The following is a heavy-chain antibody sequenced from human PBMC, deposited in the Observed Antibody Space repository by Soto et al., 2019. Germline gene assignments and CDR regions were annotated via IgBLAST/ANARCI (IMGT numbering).Heavy chain of an antibody. CDR3: ARGRRRLMVRGVIICNWFDP. D-gene: IGHD3-10*01. CDR2: MNPNSGNT. Sequence: EASVKVSCKASGYTFTSYDINWVRQATGQGLEWMGWMNPNSGNTGYAQKFQGRVTMTRNTSISTAYMELSSLRSEDTAVYYCARGRRRLMVRGVIICNWFDPWGQGTLVTVSS. J-gene: IGHJ5*02. CDR1: GYTFTSYD. V-gene: IGHV1-8*01.